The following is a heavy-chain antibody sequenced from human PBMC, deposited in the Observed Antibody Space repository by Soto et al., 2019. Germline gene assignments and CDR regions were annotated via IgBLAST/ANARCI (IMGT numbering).Heavy chain of an antibody. V-gene: IGHV1-18*01. CDR3: AAELTGAYYYGMDV. CDR1: GYTFTSYG. Sequence: QVQLVQSGAEVKKPGASVKVSCKASGYTFTSYGISWVRQAPGQGLEWMGWLSAYNGNTNYAQKLQDRVTMTTDTSTSTAYMELRSLRTDDTAVYYCAAELTGAYYYGMDVWGQGTTVTVSS. D-gene: IGHD7-27*01. CDR2: LSAYNGNT. J-gene: IGHJ6*02.